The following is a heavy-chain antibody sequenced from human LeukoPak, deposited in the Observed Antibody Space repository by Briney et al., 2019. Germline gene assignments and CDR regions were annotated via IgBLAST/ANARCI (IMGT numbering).Heavy chain of an antibody. D-gene: IGHD2/OR15-2a*01. J-gene: IGHJ4*02. CDR2: ITSTSINI. CDR3: ARGDYFQFDS. Sequence: GGSLRLSCAASGFTFTSYEMNWVRQAPGKGLEWVSYITSTSININYADSVEGRFTISRDNAKNSLSLQMNSLRAEDTAIYYCARGDYFQFDSWGQGTLVTVSS. V-gene: IGHV3-48*03. CDR1: GFTFTSYE.